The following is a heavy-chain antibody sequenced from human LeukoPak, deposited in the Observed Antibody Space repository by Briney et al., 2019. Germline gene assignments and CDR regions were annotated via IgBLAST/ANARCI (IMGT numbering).Heavy chain of an antibody. CDR3: ARGLFRPGIAVANDY. J-gene: IGHJ4*02. CDR1: GGSISSGDYY. CDR2: IYYSGST. V-gene: IGHV4-30-4*08. Sequence: SETLSLTCTVSGGSISSGDYYWSWIRQPPGKGLEWIGYIYYSGSTYYNPSLKSRVTISVDTSKNQFSLKLSSVTAADTAVYYCARGLFRPGIAVANDYWGQGTLVTVSS. D-gene: IGHD6-19*01.